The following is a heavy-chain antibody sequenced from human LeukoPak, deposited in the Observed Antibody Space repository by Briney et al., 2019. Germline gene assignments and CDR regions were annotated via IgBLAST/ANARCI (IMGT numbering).Heavy chain of an antibody. V-gene: IGHV4-31*03. CDR1: GGSISSGGYY. CDR2: IYYSGST. J-gene: IGHJ3*02. CDR3: ARGSGHDAFDI. Sequence: SETLSLTCTVSGGSISSGGYYWSWIRQHPGKGLEWIGYIYYSGSTYYNPPLKSRVTISVDTSKNQFSLKLSSVTAADTAVYYCARGSGHDAFDIWDQGTTVTVSS. D-gene: IGHD7-27*01.